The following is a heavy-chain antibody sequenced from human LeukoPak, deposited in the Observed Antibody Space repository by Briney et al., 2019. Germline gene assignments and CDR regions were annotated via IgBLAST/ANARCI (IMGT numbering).Heavy chain of an antibody. CDR2: IYTSGST. V-gene: IGHV4-61*02. CDR1: GGSISSGSYY. Sequence: SETLSLTCTVSGGSISSGSYYWSWIRQPAGKGLEWIGRIYTSGSTNYNPSLKSRVTISVDTSKNQFSLKLSSVTAADTAVYYCARVDHFGIGVIIPHDAFDIWGQGTMVTVSS. D-gene: IGHD3-3*01. J-gene: IGHJ3*02. CDR3: ARVDHFGIGVIIPHDAFDI.